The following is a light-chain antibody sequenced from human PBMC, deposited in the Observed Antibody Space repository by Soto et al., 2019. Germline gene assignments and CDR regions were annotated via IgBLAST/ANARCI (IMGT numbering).Light chain of an antibody. CDR2: DAS. J-gene: IGKJ4*01. Sequence: DIQMTQSPSTLSASVGDRVTITCRASQSISSWLAWYQQEPGKAPKLLIYDASSLESGVPSRFSGSGSGTEFTLTISSLQPEDVAAYYCQKYNSAPLTFGGGTKVDIK. V-gene: IGKV1-5*01. CDR3: QKYNSAPLT. CDR1: QSISSW.